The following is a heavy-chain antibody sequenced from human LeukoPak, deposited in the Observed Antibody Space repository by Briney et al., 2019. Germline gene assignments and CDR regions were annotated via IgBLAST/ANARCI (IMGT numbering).Heavy chain of an antibody. D-gene: IGHD4-23*01. CDR3: ASPLVESSGNVHFGL. Sequence: GGSLRLSCAASGFTFSIYWMTWVRQAPGKGLEWVANIKPDGSWKSYVDSVKGRFIISRDNAKRSLYMEMNSLRAEDTAVYYCASPLVESSGNVHFGLWGRGTLVTVSS. J-gene: IGHJ2*01. CDR2: IKPDGSWK. CDR1: GFTFSIYW. V-gene: IGHV3-7*05.